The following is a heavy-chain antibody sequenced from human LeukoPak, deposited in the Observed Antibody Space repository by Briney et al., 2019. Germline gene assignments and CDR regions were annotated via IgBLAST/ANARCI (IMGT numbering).Heavy chain of an antibody. V-gene: IGHV4-4*07. D-gene: IGHD6-19*01. CDR3: AGRGLSTGWTFDH. Sequence: SETLSLACSVSGGSISTYYWSWIRQPAGKGLEWIAQIHTSGSTNFNPSLKSRVSISMDTPNNQFSLMISSVTAADTAIYYCAGRGLSTGWTFDHWGHGTLVTVSS. CDR2: IHTSGST. J-gene: IGHJ4*01. CDR1: GGSISTYY.